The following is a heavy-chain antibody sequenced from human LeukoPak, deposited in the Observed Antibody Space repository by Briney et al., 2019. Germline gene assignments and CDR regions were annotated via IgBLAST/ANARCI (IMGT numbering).Heavy chain of an antibody. CDR2: IYFGDSDA. J-gene: IGHJ4*02. CDR1: GYSFSRYW. V-gene: IGHV5-51*01. D-gene: IGHD3-22*01. CDR3: AKCPGTSVYSHFDY. Sequence: GESLKISCKGSGYSFSRYWIGWVRQMPGKGLEWMGIIYFGDSDARYSPSFQGQVTISADESISTAYLQWSSLKASDTAMYYCAKCPGTSVYSHFDYWGQGTLVTVSS.